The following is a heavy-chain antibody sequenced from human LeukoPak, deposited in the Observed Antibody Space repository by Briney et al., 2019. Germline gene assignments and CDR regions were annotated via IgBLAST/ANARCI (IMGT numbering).Heavy chain of an antibody. CDR3: ARDRVGATDY. CDR1: GGTFSSYA. D-gene: IGHD1-26*01. V-gene: IGHV1-69*04. CDR2: IIPILGIA. Sequence: GASVKVSCKASGGTFSSYAISWVRQAPGQGLEWMGRIIPILGIANYAQKFQGRVTMIRDTSISTAYMELSRLRSDDTAVYYCARDRVGATDYWGQGTLVTVSS. J-gene: IGHJ4*02.